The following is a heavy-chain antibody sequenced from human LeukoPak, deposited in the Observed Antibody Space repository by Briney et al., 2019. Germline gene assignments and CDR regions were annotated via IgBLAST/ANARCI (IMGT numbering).Heavy chain of an antibody. CDR1: GFTFSSYA. CDR2: ISYDGSNK. Sequence: PGRSLRLSCAASGFTFSSYAMHWVRQAPGKGLEWVAVISYDGSNKYYADPVKGRFTISRDNSKNTLYLQMNSLRAEDTAVYYCARGVAATYGFPYYFDYWGQGTLVTVSS. D-gene: IGHD2-15*01. CDR3: ARGVAATYGFPYYFDY. J-gene: IGHJ4*02. V-gene: IGHV3-30*04.